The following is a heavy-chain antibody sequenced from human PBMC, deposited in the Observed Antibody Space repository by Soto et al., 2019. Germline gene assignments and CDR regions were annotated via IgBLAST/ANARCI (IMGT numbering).Heavy chain of an antibody. J-gene: IGHJ4*02. CDR3: ASALKTGFYDY. V-gene: IGHV3-13*01. Sequence: EVQLVESGGGLVQPGGSLRLSCAASGFTFSSYDMHWVRQGTGKRLEWVSAIGTAGDTYYPGSVKGRFTISRENAKNSLYLHMNSLAAGDTAVYYCASALKTGFYDYWGQGTLVSVSS. CDR1: GFTFSSYD. CDR2: IGTAGDT. D-gene: IGHD3-10*01.